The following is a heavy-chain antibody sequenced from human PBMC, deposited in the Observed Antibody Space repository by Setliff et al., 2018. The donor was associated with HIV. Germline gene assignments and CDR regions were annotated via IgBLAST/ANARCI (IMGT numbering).Heavy chain of an antibody. CDR1: GYSISSGYY. J-gene: IGHJ4*02. V-gene: IGHV4-38-2*01. CDR3: ARHEPTLGYCSRTSCYWAI. CDR2: IYYSGST. Sequence: SETLSLTCAVSGYSISSGYYWGWIRQPPGKGLEWIGSIYYSGSTYYNPSLRSRVTISGDMSKNQFSLNLSSVTAADTAVYYCARHEPTLGYCSRTSCYWAIWGQGTLVTVSS. D-gene: IGHD2-2*01.